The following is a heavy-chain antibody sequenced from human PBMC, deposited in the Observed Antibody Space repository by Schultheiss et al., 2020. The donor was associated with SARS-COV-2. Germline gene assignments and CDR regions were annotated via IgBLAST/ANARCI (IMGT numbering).Heavy chain of an antibody. D-gene: IGHD6-13*01. J-gene: IGHJ6*02. Sequence: GESLKISCAASGFTFSDYYMSWIRQAPGKGLEWVSYISSSGSTIYYADSVKGRFTISRDNAKNSLYLQMNSLRAEDTAVYYCASPSSWYYYYGMDVWGQGTTVTVSS. CDR3: ASPSSWYYYYGMDV. CDR1: GFTFSDYY. CDR2: ISSSGSTI. V-gene: IGHV3-11*01.